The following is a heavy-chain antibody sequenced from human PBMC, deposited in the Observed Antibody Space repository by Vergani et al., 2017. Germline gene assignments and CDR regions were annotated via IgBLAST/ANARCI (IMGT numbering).Heavy chain of an antibody. CDR1: GYSFTNYW. CDR3: ARLYGRDSSGSKYFDY. Sequence: EVQLVQSGAEVKKPGESLEISCQISGYSFTNYWIGWVRQMPGKGLEWMGIIHPAESDTRYSPSFQGQVTISVDKSISTAYLQRSSLRASDSARYYCARLYGRDSSGSKYFDYWGQGTLVTVSS. D-gene: IGHD3-22*01. V-gene: IGHV5-51*01. CDR2: IHPAESDT. J-gene: IGHJ4*02.